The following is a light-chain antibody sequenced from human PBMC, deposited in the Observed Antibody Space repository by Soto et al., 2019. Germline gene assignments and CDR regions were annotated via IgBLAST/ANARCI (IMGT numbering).Light chain of an antibody. CDR2: DAS. J-gene: IGKJ2*01. Sequence: EIVLTQSPATLSLSPGERATLSCRASQSVSSYLAWYQQKPGQAPRLLIYDASNRATGIPDRFSGSGSGTDFTLTISSLEPEDFAVYYCQQRSDAVYTFGQGTKLEIK. V-gene: IGKV3-11*01. CDR1: QSVSSY. CDR3: QQRSDAVYT.